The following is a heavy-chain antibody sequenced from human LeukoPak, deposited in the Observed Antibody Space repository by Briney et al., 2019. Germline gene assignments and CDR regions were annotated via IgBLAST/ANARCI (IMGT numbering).Heavy chain of an antibody. J-gene: IGHJ5*02. D-gene: IGHD3-16*01. V-gene: IGHV3-21*01. CDR2: ISSSSGNM. CDR1: GFIFRTYT. Sequence: GGSLRLSCTASGFIFRTYTMNWVRQAPGKGLEWVSYISSSSGNMYYADSMKGRFTISRDNTRNSLYLQMNSLRAEDTAVYYCARDLAGGRFDLWGQGTLVTVSS. CDR3: ARDLAGGRFDL.